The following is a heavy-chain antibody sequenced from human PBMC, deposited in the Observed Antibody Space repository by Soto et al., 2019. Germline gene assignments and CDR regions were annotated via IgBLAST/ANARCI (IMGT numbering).Heavy chain of an antibody. V-gene: IGHV3-74*01. J-gene: IGHJ5*02. CDR1: GFTFSSYW. D-gene: IGHD5-18*01. Sequence: GGSLRLSCTASGFTFSSYWMHWVRQGPGEEVVWVSRINGDGSNKYYADSVKGRFTISRDNSKNTLYLQMNSLRAEDTAVYYCARDLFPSYGKHNWFDPWGQGTLVTVSS. CDR3: ARDLFPSYGKHNWFDP. CDR2: INGDGSNK.